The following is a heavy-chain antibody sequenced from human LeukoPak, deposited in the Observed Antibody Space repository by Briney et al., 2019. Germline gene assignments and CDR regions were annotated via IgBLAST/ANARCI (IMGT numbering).Heavy chain of an antibody. CDR1: GFIVDTNN. V-gene: IGHV3-53*01. CDR3: ARERGGFWSGYYPF. J-gene: IGHJ4*02. D-gene: IGHD3-3*01. Sequence: GGSLRLSCAASGFIVDTNNMTWVRQAPGKGLEWVSLPLSDGRTYYADSVKGRFIISRDNSKNSLYLQMSNLRVEDTATYYCARERGGFWSGYYPFWGQGTLVTVSS. CDR2: PLSDGRT.